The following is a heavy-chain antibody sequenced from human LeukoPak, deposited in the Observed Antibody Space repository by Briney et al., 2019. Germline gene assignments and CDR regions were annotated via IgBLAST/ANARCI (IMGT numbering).Heavy chain of an antibody. CDR1: GFTFRSYA. D-gene: IGHD4-17*01. V-gene: IGHV3-30*04. Sequence: GRSLRLSCAASGFTFRSYAMHWVRQAPGKGLEWVAVISYDGSNKYYADSVKGRITISRDNTKNTVYLQMNSLRAEDTAVYYCAKAIYGDIPTYYFDYWGQGTLVTVSS. CDR3: AKAIYGDIPTYYFDY. J-gene: IGHJ4*02. CDR2: ISYDGSNK.